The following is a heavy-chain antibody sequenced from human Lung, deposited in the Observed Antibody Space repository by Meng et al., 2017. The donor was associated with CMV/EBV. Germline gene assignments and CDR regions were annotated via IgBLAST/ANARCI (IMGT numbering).Heavy chain of an antibody. Sequence: GSXRLSXAASGFSFDNHGMHWVRQTPGKGLEWVAFIRHDGTTKFYGDSVKGRFTNSRDNSKNMVYLQMNSLRPEEKAVYYCAKDLLLFGGANAYFDSWGQGXLVTVSS. V-gene: IGHV3-30*02. J-gene: IGHJ4*02. CDR2: IRHDGTTK. CDR3: AKDLLLFGGANAYFDS. D-gene: IGHD3-16*01. CDR1: GFSFDNHG.